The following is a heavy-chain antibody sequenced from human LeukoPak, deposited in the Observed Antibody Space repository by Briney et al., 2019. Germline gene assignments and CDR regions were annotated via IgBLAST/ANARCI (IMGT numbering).Heavy chain of an antibody. CDR1: GGSISSYY. J-gene: IGHJ6*02. D-gene: IGHD6-19*01. V-gene: IGHV4-59*01. CDR3: ARDREAVAGNYYYYGMDV. Sequence: PSETLSLTCTVSGGSISSYYWSWIRQPPGKGLEWIGYIYYSGRTNYNPSLKSRVTISVDTSKNQFSLKLSSVSAADTAVYYCARDREAVAGNYYYYGMDVWGQGTTVTVSS. CDR2: IYYSGRT.